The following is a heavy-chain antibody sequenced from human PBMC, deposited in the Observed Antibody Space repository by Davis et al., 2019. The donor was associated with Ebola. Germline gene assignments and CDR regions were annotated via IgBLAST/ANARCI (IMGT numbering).Heavy chain of an antibody. CDR3: ARLGDGYKRIDF. J-gene: IGHJ4*02. CDR2: IHPYDSDT. D-gene: IGHD5-24*01. V-gene: IGHV5-51*01. Sequence: GESLKISCKGSGYSFTSYWIGWVRQMPGKGLEWMGIIHPYDSDTRYSPSFQGQVTFSADRSTSTTYLQWSSLKASDTAMYYCARLGDGYKRIDFWGQGTLVTVSS. CDR1: GYSFTSYW.